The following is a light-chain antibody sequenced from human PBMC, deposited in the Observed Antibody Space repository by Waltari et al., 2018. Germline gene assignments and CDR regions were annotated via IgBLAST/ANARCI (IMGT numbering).Light chain of an antibody. CDR3: QHYNSYPLT. CDR1: QNINKW. J-gene: IGKJ4*01. Sequence: DIQMTQPPSTLSASVVDRVTVPCRASQNINKWLAWYQQKPGKAPNLLIYDASTLQSGVPSRFSGSGFGTEFTLAISSLQPEDFATYFCQHYNSYPLTFGGGTKVDI. V-gene: IGKV1-5*01. CDR2: DAS.